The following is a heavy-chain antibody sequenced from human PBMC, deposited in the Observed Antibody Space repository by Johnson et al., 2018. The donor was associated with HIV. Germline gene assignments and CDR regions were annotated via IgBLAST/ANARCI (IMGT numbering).Heavy chain of an antibody. CDR2: IKQDGSEK. J-gene: IGHJ3*02. V-gene: IGHV3-7*01. CDR1: GFTFSSYG. CDR3: ARDGRKLTYYYDSSGYDDAFDI. D-gene: IGHD3-22*01. Sequence: VQLVESGGGVVQPGGSLRLSCAESGFTFSSYGMHWVRQAPGKGLEWVANIKQDGSEKYYVDSVKGRFTISRDNAKNSLYLQMNSLRAEDTAVYYCARDGRKLTYYYDSSGYDDAFDIWGQGTMVTVSS.